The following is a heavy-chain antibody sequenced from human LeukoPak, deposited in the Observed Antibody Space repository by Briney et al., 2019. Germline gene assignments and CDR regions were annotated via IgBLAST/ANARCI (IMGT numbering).Heavy chain of an antibody. CDR2: IIPIYGTA. J-gene: IGHJ5*02. CDR1: GGTFSNYP. Sequence: ASVKVSCKASGGTFSNYPIIWVRQAPGRGLEWLGGIIPIYGTANYALMFQGRITLSAHESTATAYMELRNLTSDDTAMYFCATHPGGYNYWWFDIWGQGTLVSVSS. CDR3: ATHPGGYNYWWFDI. V-gene: IGHV1-69*13. D-gene: IGHD5-24*01.